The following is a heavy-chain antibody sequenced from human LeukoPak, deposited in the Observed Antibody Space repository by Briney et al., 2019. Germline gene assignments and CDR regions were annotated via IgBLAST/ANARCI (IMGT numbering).Heavy chain of an antibody. V-gene: IGHV3-33*06. CDR1: GFTFSSYG. J-gene: IGHJ3*02. Sequence: PGRSLGLSCAASGFTFSSYGMHWVRQAPGKGLEWVAVIWYDGSNKYYADSVKGRFTISRDNSKNTLYLQMNSLRAEDTAVYYCAKGAVEMATIVAFDIWGQGTMVTVSS. D-gene: IGHD5-24*01. CDR3: AKGAVEMATIVAFDI. CDR2: IWYDGSNK.